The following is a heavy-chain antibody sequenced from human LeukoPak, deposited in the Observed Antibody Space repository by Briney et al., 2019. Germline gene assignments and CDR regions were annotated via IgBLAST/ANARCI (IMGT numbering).Heavy chain of an antibody. CDR1: GSNFTSYW. Sequence: GASLQISCQGSGSNFTSYWIGWVRQLHGKGLECMVIIYPVHSHTRSTPSFQGQVTISADKSISTAYLQWSSLKASDTAMYYCASLIGNYYFDYWGQGTLVTVSS. D-gene: IGHD1-7*01. J-gene: IGHJ4*02. V-gene: IGHV5-51*01. CDR2: IYPVHSHT. CDR3: ASLIGNYYFDY.